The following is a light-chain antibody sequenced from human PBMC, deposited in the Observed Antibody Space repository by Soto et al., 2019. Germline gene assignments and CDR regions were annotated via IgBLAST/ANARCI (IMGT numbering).Light chain of an antibody. J-gene: IGKJ1*01. V-gene: IGKV3-20*01. CDR3: QHYGSAAWT. CDR2: GAP. Sequence: EIVLTQSPGTLSLSPGERATLSCRASQSVRSNYLAWYRQTPGQAPRLLIYGAPNRATGIPDRFSGSGSGIYFTLIICRLVPEDLALYYCQHYGSAAWTCGQGTKGEIK. CDR1: QSVRSNY.